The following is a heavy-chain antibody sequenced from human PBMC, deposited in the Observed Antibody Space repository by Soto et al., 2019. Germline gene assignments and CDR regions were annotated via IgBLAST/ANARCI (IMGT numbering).Heavy chain of an antibody. V-gene: IGHV3-13*01. Sequence: EVQLVESGGGLVQPGGSLRLSCAASGFAFSTYDMHWVRQATGKGLEWVSGIGTAGDTYYPGSVKGRFTISREDAKNSLYLQMNSLRAGDTAVYYCARRYGLYHGMDVWGQGTTVTVSS. CDR1: GFAFSTYD. D-gene: IGHD2-2*02. J-gene: IGHJ6*02. CDR2: IGTAGDT. CDR3: ARRYGLYHGMDV.